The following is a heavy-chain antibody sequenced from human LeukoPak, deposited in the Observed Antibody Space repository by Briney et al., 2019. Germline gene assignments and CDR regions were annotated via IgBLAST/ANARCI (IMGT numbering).Heavy chain of an antibody. CDR2: IGPSDSYT. J-gene: IGHJ5*02. V-gene: IGHV5-10-1*01. Sequence: GESLKVSCKGSGYSFSTFWITWVRQMPGKGLEWMGRIGPSDSYTNYSPSFQGHVTISVDKSISTAYLQWSSLRASDTAVYFCARMNYYDSNGYYYGAGNWFGPWGQGTLVTVSS. CDR1: GYSFSTFW. D-gene: IGHD3-22*01. CDR3: ARMNYYDSNGYYYGAGNWFGP.